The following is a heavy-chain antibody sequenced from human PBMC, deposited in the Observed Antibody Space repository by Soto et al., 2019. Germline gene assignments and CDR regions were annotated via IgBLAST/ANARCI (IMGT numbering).Heavy chain of an antibody. CDR3: ARADYYDSSGFYYDC. CDR1: GYIFTNHY. Sequence: ASVKVSCKASGYIFTNHYIHWVRQAPGQGLEWMGIINPSGGSTNYLQKFQGRITMTRDTSTSTVYMELSSLRSEDTAVYFCARADYYDSSGFYYDCSGQGSLVTVCS. D-gene: IGHD3-22*01. CDR2: INPSGGST. J-gene: IGHJ4*02. V-gene: IGHV1-46*01.